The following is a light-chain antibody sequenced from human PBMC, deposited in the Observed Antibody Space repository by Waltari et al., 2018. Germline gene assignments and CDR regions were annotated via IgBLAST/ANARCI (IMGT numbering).Light chain of an antibody. Sequence: QSVMTQPHSASGTPGQTVASPCSGSNNNIGRNSVHWYQPLPGAAPKLLIYRNDQRPSAVPDRFSGSKTGTSASLAISGLRPEDEADYYCAAWDDSLRGFIMFGGGTKLTVL. CDR2: RND. CDR3: AAWDDSLRGFIM. J-gene: IGLJ3*02. CDR1: NNNIGRNS. V-gene: IGLV1-47*01.